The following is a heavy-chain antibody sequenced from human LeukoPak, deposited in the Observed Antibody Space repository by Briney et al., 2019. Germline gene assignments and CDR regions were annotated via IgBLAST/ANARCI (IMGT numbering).Heavy chain of an antibody. V-gene: IGHV3-30*02. CDR3: ARDSEGTSYYDSSGPNWADY. CDR1: GFTFRSFA. Sequence: GGSPRLSCTTSGFTFRSFALHWVRQAPGKGLEWVAFLRYDGSDKSYTDSVKGRFTISRDNSNNTLYLQMNSLRPEDTAVYYCARDSEGTSYYDSSGPNWADYWGQGTLVTVSS. J-gene: IGHJ4*02. CDR2: LRYDGSDK. D-gene: IGHD3-22*01.